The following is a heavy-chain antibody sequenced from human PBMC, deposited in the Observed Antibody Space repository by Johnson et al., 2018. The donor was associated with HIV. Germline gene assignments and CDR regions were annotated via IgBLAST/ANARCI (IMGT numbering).Heavy chain of an antibody. CDR3: ASDGWELLGVAAFDV. CDR2: IYSGDTT. D-gene: IGHD1-26*01. Sequence: VLLVESGGGLVQPGGSLRLSCAASGFTVSSNYMSWVRQAPGKGLEWVSVIYSGDTTYYADSVKGRFTISRDTSKNTLYLQMNSLRPEDTAVYYCASDGWELLGVAAFDVWGQGTLVTVSS. CDR1: GFTVSSNY. J-gene: IGHJ3*01. V-gene: IGHV3-66*02.